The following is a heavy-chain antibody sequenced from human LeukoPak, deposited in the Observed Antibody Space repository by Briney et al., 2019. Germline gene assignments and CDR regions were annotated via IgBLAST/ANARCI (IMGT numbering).Heavy chain of an antibody. CDR3: AKETTQGGSWYATNWFDP. D-gene: IGHD6-13*01. V-gene: IGHV3-23*01. CDR2: ISGSGGST. CDR1: GFTFSSYA. Sequence: QAGGSLRLSCAASGFTFSSYAMSWVRQAPGKGLEWVSAISGSGGSTYYADSVKGRFTISRDNSKNTLYLQMDSLRAEDTAVYYCAKETTQGGSWYATNWFDPWGQGTLVTVSS. J-gene: IGHJ5*02.